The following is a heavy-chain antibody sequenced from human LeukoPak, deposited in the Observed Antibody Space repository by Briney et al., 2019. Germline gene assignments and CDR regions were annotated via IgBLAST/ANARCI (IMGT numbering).Heavy chain of an antibody. CDR1: GFTFTTSA. CDR3: AAWGSYYYESSSYDKPFDL. V-gene: IGHV1-58*02. CDR2: IVVGSGNT. J-gene: IGHJ2*01. D-gene: IGHD3-22*01. Sequence: SVKVSCKASGFTFTTSAMQWVRQARGQRREWIGWIVVGSGNTNYAQKFQERVTITRDMSTSTAYMELSSLRSEDTAVYYCAAWGSYYYESSSYDKPFDLWGRGTLVTVSS.